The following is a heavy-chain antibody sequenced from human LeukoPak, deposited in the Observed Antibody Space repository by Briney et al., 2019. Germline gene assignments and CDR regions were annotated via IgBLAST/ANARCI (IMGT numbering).Heavy chain of an antibody. CDR2: IIDSGDDT. D-gene: IGHD6-6*01. V-gene: IGHV3-23*01. J-gene: IGHJ4*02. CDR3: AKGSAAARPYYFDF. Sequence: GGSLGLSCAASGFTFSHYAMSWVRQAPGKGLEWISAIIDSGDDTYHADSVKGRFTISRDNSKNTLDLQMSSLRADDTAVYYCAKGSAAARPYYFDFWGQGTLVTVSS. CDR1: GFTFSHYA.